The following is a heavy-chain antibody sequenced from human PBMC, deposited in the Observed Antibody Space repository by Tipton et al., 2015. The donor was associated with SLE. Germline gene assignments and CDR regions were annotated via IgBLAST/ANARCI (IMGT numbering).Heavy chain of an antibody. CDR1: GGSLSDYF. J-gene: IGHJ5*02. CDR3: LRHLFRDGYNYERSVVDL. CDR2: IKHGAIT. V-gene: IGHV4-34*01. Sequence: GLVKPSETLSLTCAVYGGSLSDYFWSWIRQPPGEGLEWIGEIKHGAITNYNPSLKSRVTISIDTSKNQVSLSLSSVTAADTAVYFCLRHLFRDGYNYERSVVDLWGQGTLVTVSS. D-gene: IGHD5-24*01.